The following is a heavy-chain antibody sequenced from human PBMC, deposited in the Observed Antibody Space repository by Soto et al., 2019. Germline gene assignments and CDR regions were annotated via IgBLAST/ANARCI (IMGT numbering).Heavy chain of an antibody. Sequence: SETLSLTCTVSGGSISSSSYYWSWIRQPPGKGLEWIGSIYYSGSTYYNPSLKSRVTISVDTSKNQFSLKLSSVTAADTAVYYCARVITIFGVVINNWFDPWGQGTLVT. V-gene: IGHV4-39*01. CDR3: ARVITIFGVVINNWFDP. J-gene: IGHJ5*02. CDR1: GGSISSSSYY. D-gene: IGHD3-3*01. CDR2: IYYSGST.